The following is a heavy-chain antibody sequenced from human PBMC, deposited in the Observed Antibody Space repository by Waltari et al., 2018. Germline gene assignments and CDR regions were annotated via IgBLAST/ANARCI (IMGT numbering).Heavy chain of an antibody. CDR1: GFTFSNYG. J-gene: IGHJ4*02. Sequence: QVQLVESGGGVVQPGRSLRLSCAASGFTFSNYGMHWVRQAPGKVLEWVAVIWHDGSNEYYGDSVKGRFTIYRDNSKNMLYLQMNSLRAEDTAMYYCAANFDFWGQGTLVTVSS. CDR2: IWHDGSNE. V-gene: IGHV3-33*08. D-gene: IGHD2-8*01. CDR3: AANFDF.